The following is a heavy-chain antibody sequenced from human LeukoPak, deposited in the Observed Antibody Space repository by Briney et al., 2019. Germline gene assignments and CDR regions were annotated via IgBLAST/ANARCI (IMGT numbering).Heavy chain of an antibody. D-gene: IGHD3-10*01. V-gene: IGHV4-34*01. Sequence: SETLSLTCSVSGVSIKSSYWSWIRQPPGKGLEWIGEINHSGSTNYNPSLKSRVTISVDTSKNQFSLKLSSVTAADTAVYYCARLTQDPTLWFGEPIYFDYWGQGTLVTVSS. CDR3: ARLTQDPTLWFGEPIYFDY. J-gene: IGHJ4*02. CDR2: INHSGST. CDR1: GVSIKSSY.